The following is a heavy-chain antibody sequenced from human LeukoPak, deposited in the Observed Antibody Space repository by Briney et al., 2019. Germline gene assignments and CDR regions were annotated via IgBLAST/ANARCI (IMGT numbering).Heavy chain of an antibody. CDR3: ARGERYGVYDYFDY. CDR2: INPNTGGA. J-gene: IGHJ4*02. V-gene: IGHV1-2*06. D-gene: IGHD5/OR15-5a*01. CDR1: GYIFTAHY. Sequence: ASVKVSCKASGYIFTAHYIHWVRQAPGQGLEWMGQINPNTGGANYAQNFQGRVAMTRDTSISTAYMELSSLRSDDTAAYYCARGERYGVYDYFDYWGQGALVTVSS.